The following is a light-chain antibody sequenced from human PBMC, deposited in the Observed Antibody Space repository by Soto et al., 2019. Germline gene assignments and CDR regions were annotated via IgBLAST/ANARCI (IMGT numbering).Light chain of an antibody. CDR3: QSYDSSLSGFYV. J-gene: IGLJ1*01. V-gene: IGLV1-40*01. CDR1: ISNIGAGYD. Sequence: QSVLTQPPSLSGAPGQRVTISCTGSISNIGAGYDVHWYQQLPGTAPKLLIYGNSNRPSGVPDRFSGSKSGTSASLAITGLQAEDEADYYCQSYDSSLSGFYVFGTGTKVNVL. CDR2: GNS.